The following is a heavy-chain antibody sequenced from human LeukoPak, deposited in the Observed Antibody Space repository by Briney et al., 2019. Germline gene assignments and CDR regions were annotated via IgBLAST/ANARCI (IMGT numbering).Heavy chain of an antibody. CDR2: INPNSGGT. CDR1: GYTFTRYY. CDR3: AGLWFGESSFDY. D-gene: IGHD3-10*01. Sequence: ASVKVSCKASGYTFTRYYMHWVRQAPGQGLEWMGWINPNSGGTNYAQKFQGRVTMTRDTSISTAYMELSRLRSDDTAVYYCAGLWFGESSFDYWGQGTLVTVSS. J-gene: IGHJ4*02. V-gene: IGHV1-2*02.